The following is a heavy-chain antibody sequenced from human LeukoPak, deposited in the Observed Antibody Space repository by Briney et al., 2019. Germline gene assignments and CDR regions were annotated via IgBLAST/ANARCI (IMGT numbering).Heavy chain of an antibody. CDR2: MYYSGST. D-gene: IGHD1-26*01. CDR1: GVSISSSSYH. J-gene: IGHJ5*02. Sequence: PSETLSLTCTVSGVSISSSSYHWGWIRQPPGKGLEWIGSMYYSGSTYYNPSLKSRVAISVDTSKNQFSLKVSSVTAADTAIYYCAGSSGSYYSWGQGTLVTVSS. V-gene: IGHV4-39*01. CDR3: AGSSGSYYS.